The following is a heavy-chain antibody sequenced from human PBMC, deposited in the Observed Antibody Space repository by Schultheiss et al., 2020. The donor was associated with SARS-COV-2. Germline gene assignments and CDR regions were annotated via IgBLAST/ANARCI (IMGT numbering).Heavy chain of an antibody. CDR1: GFTFSSYA. CDR3: ARPTHATS. V-gene: IGHV3-30-3*01. D-gene: IGHD1-1*01. Sequence: GGSLRLSCAASGFTFSSYAMHWVRQAPGKGLEWVAVISYDGSNKYYADSVKGRFTISRDNSKNTLYPQMNSLRAEDTAVYYCARPTHATSWGQGTLVTVSS. CDR2: ISYDGSNK. J-gene: IGHJ5*02.